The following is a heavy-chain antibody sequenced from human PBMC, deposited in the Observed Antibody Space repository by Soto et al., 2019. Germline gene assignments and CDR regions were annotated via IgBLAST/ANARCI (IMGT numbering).Heavy chain of an antibody. V-gene: IGHV1-69*02. Sequence: ASVKVSCKASGGTFSSYTISWVRQAPGQGLEWMGRIIPILGIANYAQKFQGRVTITTDKSTSTAYMELSSLRSEDTAVYYCASGALGTAFDIWGQGTMVTVSS. J-gene: IGHJ3*02. CDR2: IIPILGIA. CDR1: GGTFSSYT. CDR3: ASGALGTAFDI. D-gene: IGHD1-1*01.